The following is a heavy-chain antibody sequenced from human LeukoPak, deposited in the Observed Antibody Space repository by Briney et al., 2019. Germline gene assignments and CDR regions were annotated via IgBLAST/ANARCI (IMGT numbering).Heavy chain of an antibody. CDR3: AKDYGSTSRYLFDY. J-gene: IGHJ4*02. Sequence: HPGGSLRLSCAASGFTFDGYAMHWVRQAPGKGLEWVSGISWNSGSIGYADSVKGRFTISRDNAKNSLYLQMNSLRAEDTALYYCAKDYGSTSRYLFDYWGQGTLVTVSS. V-gene: IGHV3-9*01. CDR1: GFTFDGYA. CDR2: ISWNSGSI. D-gene: IGHD2-2*01.